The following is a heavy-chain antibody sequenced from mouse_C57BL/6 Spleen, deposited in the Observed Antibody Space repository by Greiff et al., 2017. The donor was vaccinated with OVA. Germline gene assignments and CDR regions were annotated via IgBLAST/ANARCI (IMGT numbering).Heavy chain of an antibody. J-gene: IGHJ4*01. V-gene: IGHV1-39*01. Sequence: VQLQQSGPELVKPGASVKISCKASGYSFTDYNMNWVKQSNGKSLEWIGVINPNYGTTSYNQKFKGKATLTVDQSSSTAYMQLNSLTSEDSAVXYYSRARSTARNAMDYWGQGTSVTVSS. CDR1: GYSFTDYN. D-gene: IGHD1-2*01. CDR2: INPNYGTT. CDR3: SRARSTARNAMDY.